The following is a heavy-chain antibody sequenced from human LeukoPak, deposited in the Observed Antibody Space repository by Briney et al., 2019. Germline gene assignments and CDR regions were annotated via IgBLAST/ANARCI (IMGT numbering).Heavy chain of an antibody. CDR2: ISSSSSTI. J-gene: IGHJ3*02. CDR1: GFTFSSYS. Sequence: GGSLRLSCAASGFTFSSYSMNWVRQAPGKGLEWGSYISSSSSTIYYADSVKGRFTISRDNAKNSLYLQMNSLRAEDTAVYYCARSLTHYDFWSGSPSDAFDIWGQGTMVTVPS. V-gene: IGHV3-48*01. CDR3: ARSLTHYDFWSGSPSDAFDI. D-gene: IGHD3-3*01.